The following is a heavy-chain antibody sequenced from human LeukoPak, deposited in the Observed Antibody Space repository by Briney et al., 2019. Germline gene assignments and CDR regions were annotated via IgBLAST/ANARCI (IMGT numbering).Heavy chain of an antibody. CDR1: GASISSGSNY. J-gene: IGHJ5*02. Sequence: SETLSLTCIVSGASISSGSNYWTWIRQPAGKGLEWIGRIYTTGNTGSTNYNPSLKSRVTISVDTSKNQLSLKLSSVTAADTAVYYCARESGYYYESSTYVGGNWFDPWGQGTLVTVSS. CDR2: IYTTGNTGST. D-gene: IGHD3-22*01. V-gene: IGHV4-61*02. CDR3: ARESGYYYESSTYVGGNWFDP.